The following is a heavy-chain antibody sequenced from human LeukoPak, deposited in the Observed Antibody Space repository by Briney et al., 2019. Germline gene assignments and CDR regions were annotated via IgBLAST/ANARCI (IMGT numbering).Heavy chain of an antibody. CDR2: IKQDGSEK. Sequence: GGSLRLSCAASGFTFSSYWMSWVRQAPGKGLEWVANIKQDGSEKYYVDSVKGRFTISRDNAKNSLYLQMNSLRAEDTAVYYCARDFARSNSYNYYYYMDVWGKGTTVTASS. CDR3: ARDFARSNSYNYYYYMDV. V-gene: IGHV3-7*01. J-gene: IGHJ6*03. CDR1: GFTFSSYW. D-gene: IGHD5-18*01.